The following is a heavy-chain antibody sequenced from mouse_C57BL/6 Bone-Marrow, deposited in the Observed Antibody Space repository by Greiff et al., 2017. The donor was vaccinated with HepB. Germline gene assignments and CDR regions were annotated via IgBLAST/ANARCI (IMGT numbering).Heavy chain of an antibody. CDR2: IHPNSGST. CDR1: GYTFTSYW. D-gene: IGHD1-1*01. CDR3: ARLISTTVVAPYYFDY. Sequence: VKLQQPGAELVKPGASVKLSCKASGYTFTSYWMHWVKQRPGQGLEWIGMIHPNSGSTNYNEKFKSKATLTVDKSSSTAYMQLSSLTSEDSAVYYCARLISTTVVAPYYFDYWGQGTTLTVSS. J-gene: IGHJ2*01. V-gene: IGHV1-64*01.